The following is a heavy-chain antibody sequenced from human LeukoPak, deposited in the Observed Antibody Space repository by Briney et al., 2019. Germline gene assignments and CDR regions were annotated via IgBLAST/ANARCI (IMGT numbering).Heavy chain of an antibody. J-gene: IGHJ6*03. CDR1: GYTITGYY. D-gene: IGHD6-13*01. V-gene: IGHV1-2*02. CDR2: INPNSGGT. Sequence: ASVKVSCKASGYTITGYYMYWVRQAPGQGLEWMGWINPNSGGTKYAQKFQGRVTITRDTSISTAYMELRRLRYDDTAVYYCASREAAAGSYYYYMDVWGKGTTVTVSS. CDR3: ASREAAAGSYYYYMDV.